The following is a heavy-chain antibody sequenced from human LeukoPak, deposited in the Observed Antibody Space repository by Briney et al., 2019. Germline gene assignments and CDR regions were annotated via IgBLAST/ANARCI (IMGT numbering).Heavy chain of an antibody. J-gene: IGHJ4*02. CDR1: GFSFSSYL. CDR2: INTDGSDI. V-gene: IGHV3-74*01. D-gene: IGHD1-7*01. CDR3: ARTGNLLDY. Sequence: GGSQRLSCAASGFSFSSYLMHWVRQVPGKGLVWVSRINTDGSDITYADSVKGRFTISRDNAKNTLYLQMNSLRAEDTAVYYCARTGNLLDYWGQGTLVTVSS.